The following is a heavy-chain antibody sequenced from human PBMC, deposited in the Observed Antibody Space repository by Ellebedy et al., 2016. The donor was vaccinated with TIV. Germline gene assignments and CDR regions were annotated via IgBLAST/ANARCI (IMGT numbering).Heavy chain of an antibody. CDR2: ISNGGYT. V-gene: IGHV3-23*01. CDR3: ARLRYFGSGSYSDY. CDR1: GFTFGCCS. J-gene: IGHJ4*02. D-gene: IGHD3-10*01. Sequence: GESLKISCAASGFTFGCCSMSWVRQAPGKGLEWVSVISNGGYTTYADSVKGRFTTSRDNSKNTLYLQMNSLRADDTAIYYCARLRYFGSGSYSDYWGQGTLVTVSS.